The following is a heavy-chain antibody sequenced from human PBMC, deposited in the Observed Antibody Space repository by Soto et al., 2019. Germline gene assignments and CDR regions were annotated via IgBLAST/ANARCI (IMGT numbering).Heavy chain of an antibody. D-gene: IGHD2-15*01. CDR1: GFTFSSYG. Sequence: QVQLVESGGGVVQPGRSLRLSCAASGFTFSSYGMHWVRQAPGKGLEWVAVISYDGSNKYYADSVKGRFTISRDNSKNTLYLQMNSLRAEDTAVYYCAKDRYCSGGSCYSDWFYPWGQGTLVTVSS. J-gene: IGHJ5*02. CDR2: ISYDGSNK. CDR3: AKDRYCSGGSCYSDWFYP. V-gene: IGHV3-30*18.